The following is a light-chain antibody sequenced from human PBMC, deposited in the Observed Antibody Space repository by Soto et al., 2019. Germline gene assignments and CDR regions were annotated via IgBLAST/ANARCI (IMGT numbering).Light chain of an antibody. V-gene: IGLV4-60*03. CDR1: SGHSSYI. CDR3: ETWDSNTVV. Sequence: QSVLTQSSSASASLGSSVKLTCTLSSGHSSYIIAWHQQQPGKAPRYLMKLEGSGSYNKGSGVPDRFSGSSSGADRYLTISNPQSEDEADYYRETWDSNTVVFGGGTKVTVL. J-gene: IGLJ2*01. CDR2: LEGSGSY.